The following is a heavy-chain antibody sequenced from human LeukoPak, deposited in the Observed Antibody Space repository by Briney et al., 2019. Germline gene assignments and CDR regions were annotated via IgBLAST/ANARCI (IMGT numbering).Heavy chain of an antibody. D-gene: IGHD3-22*01. CDR2: IYSGDST. J-gene: IGHJ4*02. Sequence: GGSLRLSCAASGFTVSNSYMSWVRQAPGKGLEWVSVIYSGDSTYYTDSVKGRFTISRDNSKNTLYLQMNSLRAEDTAVYYCARGTGQNSGYFHYWGQGTLVTVSS. CDR3: ARGTGQNSGYFHY. CDR1: GFTVSNSY. V-gene: IGHV3-53*01.